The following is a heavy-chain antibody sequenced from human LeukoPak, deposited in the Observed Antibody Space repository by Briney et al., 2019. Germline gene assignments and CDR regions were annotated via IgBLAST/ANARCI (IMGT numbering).Heavy chain of an antibody. J-gene: IGHJ4*02. V-gene: IGHV3-30-3*01. Sequence: GGSLRLSCAASGFTFSSYAMHWVRQAPGKGLEWVAVISYDGSNKYYADSVKGRFTISRDNSKNTLYLQMNSLRAGDTAVYYCARKDDILTGYFDYWGQGTLVTVSS. CDR2: ISYDGSNK. CDR1: GFTFSSYA. D-gene: IGHD3-9*01. CDR3: ARKDDILTGYFDY.